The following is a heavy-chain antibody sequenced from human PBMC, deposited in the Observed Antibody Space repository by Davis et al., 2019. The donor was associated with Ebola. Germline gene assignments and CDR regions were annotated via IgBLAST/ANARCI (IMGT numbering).Heavy chain of an antibody. V-gene: IGHV5-51*01. J-gene: IGHJ6*02. Sequence: GGSLRLSCKGSGYSFTSYWIGWVRQMPGKGLEWMGIIYPGDSDTRYSPSFQGQVTISADKSISTAYLQWSSLKASDTAMYYCARAVVPAAMGYYYYGMDVWGQGTTVTVSS. CDR2: IYPGDSDT. D-gene: IGHD2-2*01. CDR1: GYSFTSYW. CDR3: ARAVVPAAMGYYYYGMDV.